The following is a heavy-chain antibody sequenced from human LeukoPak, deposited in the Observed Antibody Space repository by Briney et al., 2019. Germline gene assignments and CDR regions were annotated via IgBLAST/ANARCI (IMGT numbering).Heavy chain of an antibody. D-gene: IGHD3-22*01. J-gene: IGHJ4*02. Sequence: GGSLRLSCAASGFTFSSYGMSWVRQAPGKGLEWVSAISGSGGSTYYADSVKGRFTISRDNSKNTLYLQMNNLRAEDTAVYYCAKQSTGARSGYFFDYWGQGTLVTVSS. CDR1: GFTFSSYG. CDR3: AKQSTGARSGYFFDY. CDR2: ISGSGGST. V-gene: IGHV3-23*01.